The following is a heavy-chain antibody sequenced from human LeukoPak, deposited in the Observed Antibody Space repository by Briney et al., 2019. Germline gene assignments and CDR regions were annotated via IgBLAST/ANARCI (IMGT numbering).Heavy chain of an antibody. J-gene: IGHJ5*02. Sequence: SETLSLTCTVSGGSLSSTTYYWGWIRQPPGKGLEWIGTIYYTGITYYSPSLNSRVTISVDTSKNQFPLNLNSVTAADTAVYYCARHVDNYGYPNWFDPWGQGTLVTVSS. CDR1: GGSLSSTTYY. V-gene: IGHV4-39*01. D-gene: IGHD5-18*01. CDR2: IYYTGIT. CDR3: ARHVDNYGYPNWFDP.